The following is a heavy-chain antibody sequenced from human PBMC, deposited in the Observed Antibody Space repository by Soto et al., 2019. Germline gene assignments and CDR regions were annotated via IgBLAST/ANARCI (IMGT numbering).Heavy chain of an antibody. CDR3: ARLAPIAAADTEYYFDY. J-gene: IGHJ4*02. V-gene: IGHV2-70*18. CDR2: IFPGGST. Sequence: NWDRQAPGKGLEWLSVIFPGGSTYYSTSLKTRLTISKDTSKNQVVLTMTNMDPVDTATYYCARLAPIAAADTEYYFDYWGQGTLVTVSS. D-gene: IGHD6-13*01.